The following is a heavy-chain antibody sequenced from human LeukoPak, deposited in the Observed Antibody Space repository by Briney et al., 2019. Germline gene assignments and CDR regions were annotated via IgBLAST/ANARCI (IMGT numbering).Heavy chain of an antibody. D-gene: IGHD2-2*01. CDR3: ARDHSYCSSTSCYRLDYFDY. CDR2: ISSSSSYI. V-gene: IGHV3-21*01. Sequence: GVLRLSCAASGFTVSSNYMSWVRQAPGKGLEWVSSISSSSSYIYYADSVKGRFTISRDNAKNSLYLQMNSLRAEDTAVYYCARDHSYCSSTSCYRLDYFDYWGQGTLVTVSS. J-gene: IGHJ4*02. CDR1: GFTVSSNY.